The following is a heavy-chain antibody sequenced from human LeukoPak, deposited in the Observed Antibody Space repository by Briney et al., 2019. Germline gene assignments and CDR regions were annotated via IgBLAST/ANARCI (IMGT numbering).Heavy chain of an antibody. CDR3: AKESGWFGDYYYGMDV. J-gene: IGHJ6*02. D-gene: IGHD3-10*01. CDR2: ISYDGSNK. CDR1: GFTFSSYG. V-gene: IGHV3-30*18. Sequence: GGSLRLFCAASGFTFSSYGMHWVRQAPGKGLEWVAVISYDGSNKYYADSVKGRFTISRDNSKNTLYLQMNSLRAEDTAVYYCAKESGWFGDYYYGMDVWGQGTTVTVS.